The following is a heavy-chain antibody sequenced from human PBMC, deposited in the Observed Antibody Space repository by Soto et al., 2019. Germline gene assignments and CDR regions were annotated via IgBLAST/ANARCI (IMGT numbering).Heavy chain of an antibody. Sequence: GGSLRLSFVASGFTFSSYWMSWVRQAPRKGLEWVANIKQDGSEKYYVDSVKGRFTISRDNAKNPLYLQMNSLRAEDTAVYYCASNYYGSGSPFGYYMDVWGKGTTVTVSS. J-gene: IGHJ6*03. V-gene: IGHV3-7*01. CDR2: IKQDGSEK. CDR3: ASNYYGSGSPFGYYMDV. CDR1: GFTFSSYW. D-gene: IGHD3-10*01.